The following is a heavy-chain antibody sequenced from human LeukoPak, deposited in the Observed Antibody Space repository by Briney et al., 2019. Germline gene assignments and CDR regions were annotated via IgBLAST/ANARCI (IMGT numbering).Heavy chain of an antibody. V-gene: IGHV4-38-2*01. CDR1: GYSISNGYY. CDR3: ARQHDSYYYYYIDV. Sequence: PSETLSLTCAVSGYSISNGYYWVWIRQPPGRGLEWIGSLYHSDSAYYNTSLRSRVSMSVDTSKNQFSLTLSFVTAAYTAVYYCARQHDSYYYYYIDVRGSGTTVTVSS. CDR2: LYHSDSA. J-gene: IGHJ6*03.